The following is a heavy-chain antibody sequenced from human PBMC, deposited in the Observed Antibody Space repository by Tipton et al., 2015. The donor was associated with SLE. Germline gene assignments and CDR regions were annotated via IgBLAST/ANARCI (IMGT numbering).Heavy chain of an antibody. D-gene: IGHD5-12*01. CDR1: GDILSEIA. CDR3: TRMIGRATWFDP. Sequence: QSGAEVKEPGASVKVSCQVSGDILSEIAIQWVRQAPGKGLEWMGAFDPEGGQTLSAQRFQGRVNMTEDRSTHTAHMELTSLTSDDTAIYFCTRMIGRATWFDPWGPGTLVTVSS. CDR2: FDPEGGQT. V-gene: IGHV1-24*01. J-gene: IGHJ5*02.